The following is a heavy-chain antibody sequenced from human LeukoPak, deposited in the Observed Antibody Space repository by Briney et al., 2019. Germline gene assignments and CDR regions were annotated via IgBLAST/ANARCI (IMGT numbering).Heavy chain of an antibody. CDR2: IRSKAYGGTT. V-gene: IGHV3-49*04. Sequence: GRSLRLSCTASGFTFGDHAMSWVRQAPGKGLEWVGFIRSKAYGGTTEYAASVKGRFTISRDDSKSIAYLQMNSLKTEDTAVYYCTRAHYDILTGYYSRYYYYGMDVWGKGTTVTVSS. CDR3: TRAHYDILTGYYSRYYYYGMDV. CDR1: GFTFGDHA. J-gene: IGHJ6*04. D-gene: IGHD3-9*01.